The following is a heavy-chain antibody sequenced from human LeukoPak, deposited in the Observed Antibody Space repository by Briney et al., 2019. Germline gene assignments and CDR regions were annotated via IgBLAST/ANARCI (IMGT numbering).Heavy chain of an antibody. J-gene: IGHJ4*02. CDR2: IYTSGNT. Sequence: SQTLSLTCTVSGGSISSGSYYWSWIRQPAGKGLEWIGRIYTSGNTNYNPSLKSRVTISADTSKNQFSLKLSSVTAADTAVYYCARAGDGGWGLVAYLDYWGQGTLGTVSS. CDR1: GGSISSGSYY. D-gene: IGHD3-16*01. CDR3: ARAGDGGWGLVAYLDY. V-gene: IGHV4-61*02.